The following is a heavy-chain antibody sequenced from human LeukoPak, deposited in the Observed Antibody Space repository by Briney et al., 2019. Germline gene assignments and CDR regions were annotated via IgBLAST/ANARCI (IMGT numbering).Heavy chain of an antibody. Sequence: SETLSLTCTVSGGSISSGGYYWSWIRQPPGKGLEWIGYIYHSGSTYYNPSLKSRITISVDRSKNQFSLKLSSVTAADTAVYYCARFGSGWHYFDYWGQGTLVTVSS. V-gene: IGHV4-30-2*01. CDR1: GGSISSGGYY. CDR2: IYHSGST. J-gene: IGHJ4*02. CDR3: ARFGSGWHYFDY. D-gene: IGHD6-19*01.